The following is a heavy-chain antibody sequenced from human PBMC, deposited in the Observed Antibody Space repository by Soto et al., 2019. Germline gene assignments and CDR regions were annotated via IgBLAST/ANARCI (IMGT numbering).Heavy chain of an antibody. CDR3: ASWEATYYYGMDV. V-gene: IGHV1-58*01. CDR1: GFSFASSS. Sequence: SAKASCKAAGFSFASSSVRWVRQDRGQRLEWIGWIVVGSGNTNYAQKFQERVTITRDNAKNSLYLQMNSLRAEDTAVYYCASWEATYYYGMDVWGQGTTVTVSS. D-gene: IGHD1-26*01. CDR2: IVVGSGNT. J-gene: IGHJ6*02.